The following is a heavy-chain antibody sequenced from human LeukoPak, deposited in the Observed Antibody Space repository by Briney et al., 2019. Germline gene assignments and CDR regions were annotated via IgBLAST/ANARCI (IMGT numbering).Heavy chain of an antibody. V-gene: IGHV1-69*13. CDR1: GGTFSSYA. Sequence: TVKLSCKASGGTFSSYAISWVRRAPGQGLEWMGGIISIFGTANYAQKLQGRVTITADESTSTADMELSSLRSEDTAVYYCARLTFGGVMGFDYWGQGTLVTVSS. D-gene: IGHD3-16*01. CDR2: IISIFGTA. CDR3: ARLTFGGVMGFDY. J-gene: IGHJ4*02.